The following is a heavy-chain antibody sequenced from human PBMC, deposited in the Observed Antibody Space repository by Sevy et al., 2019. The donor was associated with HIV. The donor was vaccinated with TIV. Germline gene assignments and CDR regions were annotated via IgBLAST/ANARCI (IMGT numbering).Heavy chain of an antibody. V-gene: IGHV3-23*01. CDR3: AKGRSGSYSYFDY. CDR1: GLTFSTYA. J-gene: IGHJ4*02. D-gene: IGHD1-26*01. Sequence: GGSLRLSCAASGLTFSTYAMSWVRRAPGKGLEWASSMSGSGGSTYYADSVKGRFTISRDNSKNTLYLQMNSLRAEDTAIYYCAKGRSGSYSYFDYWGQGTLVTVSS. CDR2: MSGSGGST.